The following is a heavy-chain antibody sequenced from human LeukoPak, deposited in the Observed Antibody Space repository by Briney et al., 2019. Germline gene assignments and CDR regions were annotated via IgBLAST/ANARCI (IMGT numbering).Heavy chain of an antibody. CDR1: GYSISSGYY. CDR2: IYHSGYT. V-gene: IGHV4-38-2*01. Sequence: SETLSLTCAVSGYSISSGYYWGWIRQPPGKGREWIGNIYHSGYTFYNPSLESRVTISVDTSKNQFSLKLTSVIAADTAVYYCARRGDGYNPDYWGQGTLVTVSS. D-gene: IGHD5-24*01. CDR3: ARRGDGYNPDY. J-gene: IGHJ4*02.